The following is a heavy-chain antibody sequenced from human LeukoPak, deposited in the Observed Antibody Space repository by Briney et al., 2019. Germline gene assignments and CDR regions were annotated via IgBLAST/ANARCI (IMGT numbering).Heavy chain of an antibody. D-gene: IGHD3-10*01. CDR1: GYTFITYY. J-gene: IGHJ4*02. CDR3: ARGLETAYGY. V-gene: IGHV1-46*01. Sequence: ASVKVPCKASGYTFITYYIHWVRQAPGQGLEWMGFINPSGGSTTYPQKFQGRVTLTRDTSTSTVYMELSSLKSEDTAVYYCARGLETAYGYWGQGTLVTVSS. CDR2: INPSGGST.